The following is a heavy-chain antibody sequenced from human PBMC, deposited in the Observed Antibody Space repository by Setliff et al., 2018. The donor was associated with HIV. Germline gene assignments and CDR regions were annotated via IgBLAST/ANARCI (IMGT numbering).Heavy chain of an antibody. CDR1: GFTFSTYW. CDR2: IRYDGSNK. D-gene: IGHD1-1*01. J-gene: IGHJ6*03. V-gene: IGHV3-30*02. Sequence: GGSLRLSCAASGFTFSTYWMSWVRQAPGKGLEWVAFIRYDGSNKYYADSVKGRFTISRDNSKNTLYLQMNSLRAEDTAVYYCSASISNSQDYYYYYMDVWGKGTTVTVSS. CDR3: SASISNSQDYYYYYMDV.